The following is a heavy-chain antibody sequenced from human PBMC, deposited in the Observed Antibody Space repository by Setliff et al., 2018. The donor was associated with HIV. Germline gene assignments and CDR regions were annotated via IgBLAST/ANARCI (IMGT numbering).Heavy chain of an antibody. V-gene: IGHV3-53*01. D-gene: IGHD2-15*01. CDR1: GFTVNNKY. Sequence: GESLKISCAASGFTVNNKYMSWIRQTPGKGLEWVSIVYSVGSTYYADSVKGRFTFSRDISKNTLYHQMNSLRVEDTAVYYCASLSGAYRHDHDGFDIWGRGTMVTVS. J-gene: IGHJ3*02. CDR3: ASLSGAYRHDHDGFDI. CDR2: VYSVGST.